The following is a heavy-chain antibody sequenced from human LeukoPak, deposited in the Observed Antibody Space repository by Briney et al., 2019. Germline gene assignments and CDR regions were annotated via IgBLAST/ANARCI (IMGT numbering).Heavy chain of an antibody. J-gene: IGHJ4*02. CDR1: GGSVSSGCYY. Sequence: SESLSLTCTVSGGSVSSGCYYWSWIRQPPGKGLEWIGNIYYSGSTNYIPTLKSGVTISVDTSKNQFSLKLSSVTAADTAVYYSARDGPQWLAAFVYWGQGTLVTVSS. V-gene: IGHV4-61*01. D-gene: IGHD6-19*01. CDR3: ARDGPQWLAAFVY. CDR2: IYYSGST.